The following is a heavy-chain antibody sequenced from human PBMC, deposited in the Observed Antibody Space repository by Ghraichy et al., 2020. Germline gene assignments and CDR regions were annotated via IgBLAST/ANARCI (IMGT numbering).Heavy chain of an antibody. J-gene: IGHJ4*02. V-gene: IGHV3-30-3*01. CDR2: ISYDGNNR. Sequence: GESLNISCAASGFTFSSYAMHWVRQAPGKGLEWVAIISYDGNNRYYADSVKGRFTISRDNSKSTLYLQMISLRPGDTAVYYCASPYDSWSEPFDYWGQGTLVTVSS. CDR3: ASPYDSWSEPFDY. D-gene: IGHD3-3*01. CDR1: GFTFSSYA.